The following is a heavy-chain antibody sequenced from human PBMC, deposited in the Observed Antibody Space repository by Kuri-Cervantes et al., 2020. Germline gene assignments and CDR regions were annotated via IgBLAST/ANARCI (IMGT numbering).Heavy chain of an antibody. CDR1: GYSISSSYY. V-gene: IGHV4-38-2*01. Sequence: SETLSLTCGVSGYSISSSYYWGWIRQPPGKGLECIGSIYHSGSTYYNPSLKSRVTISVDTSKNQFSLKLSSVTAADTAVYYCARLVVGSGNDYWGQGTLVTVSS. CDR2: IYHSGST. D-gene: IGHD6-19*01. J-gene: IGHJ4*02. CDR3: ARLVVGSGNDY.